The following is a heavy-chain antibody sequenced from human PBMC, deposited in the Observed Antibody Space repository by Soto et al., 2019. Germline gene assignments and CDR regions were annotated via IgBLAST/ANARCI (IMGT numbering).Heavy chain of an antibody. V-gene: IGHV4-59*01. J-gene: IGHJ6*02. CDR3: ARDLWGYCGADCYPLDV. CDR2: MYNTGST. D-gene: IGHD2-21*02. CDR1: GGSISSYY. Sequence: SETLSLTCTVSGGSISSYYWSWIRQPPGKGLEWIGYMYNTGSTIYNPSLKSRVTISVDTSKNQFSLKLTSVTAADTAVYYCARDLWGYCGADCYPLDVWGQGTTVTVS.